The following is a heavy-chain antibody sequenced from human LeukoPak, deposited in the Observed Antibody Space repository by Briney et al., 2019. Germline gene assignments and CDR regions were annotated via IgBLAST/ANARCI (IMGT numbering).Heavy chain of an antibody. CDR1: GGSVNTYY. CDR3: ARLRRDINDWYADDC. CDR2: IPITEGT. J-gene: IGHJ4*02. D-gene: IGHD6-19*01. V-gene: IGHV4-4*07. Sequence: NPSETLSLTCSVSGGSVNTYYWSWIRQSAGKGLEWIGRIPITEGTNYNPSLKSRVSMSVDASKNQVSLKLGSVTAADTAVYYCARLRRDINDWYADDCWGQGTLVTVSS.